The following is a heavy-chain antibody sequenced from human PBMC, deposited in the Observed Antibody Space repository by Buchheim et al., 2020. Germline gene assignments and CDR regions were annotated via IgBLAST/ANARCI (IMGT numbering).Heavy chain of an antibody. CDR3: ASGYEGYFDY. Sequence: QVQLVESGGGVVQPGRSLRLSCAASGFTFSSYGMHWVRQAPGKGLEWVAVISYDGSNKYYADSVKGRFTISRDNSKNKLYLQMNSLRAEDTAVYYCASGYEGYFDYWGQGTL. CDR1: GFTFSSYG. CDR2: ISYDGSNK. J-gene: IGHJ4*02. D-gene: IGHD5-12*01. V-gene: IGHV3-30*03.